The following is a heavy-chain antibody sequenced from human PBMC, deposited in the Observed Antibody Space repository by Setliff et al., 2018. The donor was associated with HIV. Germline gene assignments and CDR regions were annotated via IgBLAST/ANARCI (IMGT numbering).Heavy chain of an antibody. CDR1: GDSVSSYY. CDR2: IYYGST. V-gene: IGHV4-4*08. CDR3: ARESYGSGTYDY. J-gene: IGHJ4*02. Sequence: PSETLSLTCTVSGDSVSSYYWNWIRQPPGKALEWIGYIYYGSTHYNPSFEGRVTISIDTSKKQFSLRLTSVAAADSAVYYCARESYGSGTYDYWGQGTLVTVSS. D-gene: IGHD3-10*01.